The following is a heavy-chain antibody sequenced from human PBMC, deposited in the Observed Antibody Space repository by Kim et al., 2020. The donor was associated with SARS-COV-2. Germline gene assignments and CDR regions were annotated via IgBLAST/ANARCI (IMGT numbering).Heavy chain of an antibody. D-gene: IGHD2-8*01. J-gene: IGHJ6*02. Sequence: VKGRFTISRDNAKNSLYLQMNSLRAEDTAVYYCARAYSPSLYTYSYYGMDVWGQGTTVTVSS. CDR3: ARAYSPSLYTYSYYGMDV. V-gene: IGHV3-11*04.